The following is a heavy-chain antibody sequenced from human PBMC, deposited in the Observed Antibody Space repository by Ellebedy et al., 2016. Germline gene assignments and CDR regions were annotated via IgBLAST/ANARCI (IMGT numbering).Heavy chain of an antibody. V-gene: IGHV4-34*01. D-gene: IGHD1-26*01. J-gene: IGHJ4*02. Sequence: GSLRLXXGLYGGSFSGFYWTWIRQPPGKGLEWIGEIHHRGTTNYNPSLKSRVTISLDTSKNQFSLKLSSVTAADTAVYYCARGRGSGSYWGPGTLVIVSS. CDR3: ARGRGSGSY. CDR2: IHHRGTT. CDR1: GGSFSGFY.